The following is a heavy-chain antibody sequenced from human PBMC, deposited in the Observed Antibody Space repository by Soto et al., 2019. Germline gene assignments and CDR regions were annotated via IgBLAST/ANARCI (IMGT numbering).Heavy chain of an antibody. D-gene: IGHD2-2*01. Sequence: SETLSLTSSVSGDSITSGHNYWNWIRQRPGKGLEWIGHISYSGSTYYNPSLKSRVTISLDTSKNQFSVNLSSVTDADTAVYYCARERYEGPIDYWGQGTLVTVSS. V-gene: IGHV4-30-4*01. CDR3: ARERYEGPIDY. CDR2: ISYSGST. J-gene: IGHJ4*02. CDR1: GDSITSGHNY.